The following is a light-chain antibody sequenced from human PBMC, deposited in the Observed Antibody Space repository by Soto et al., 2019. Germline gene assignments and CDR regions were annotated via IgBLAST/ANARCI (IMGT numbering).Light chain of an antibody. CDR2: DNN. V-gene: IGLV1-51*01. CDR3: GTWDTRLGV. J-gene: IGLJ2*01. Sequence: QSVLTQPPSVSAAPGQKVTISCSGSSSNIGNNYVSWYQQLPGTAPKLLIYDNNRRPSGIPDRFSGSKSGTSATLGITGLQTGDEADYYCGTWDTRLGVFGGGTKLTV. CDR1: SSNIGNNY.